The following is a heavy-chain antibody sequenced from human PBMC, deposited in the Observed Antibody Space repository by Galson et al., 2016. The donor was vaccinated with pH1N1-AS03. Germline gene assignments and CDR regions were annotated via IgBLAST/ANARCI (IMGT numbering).Heavy chain of an antibody. V-gene: IGHV5-51*01. CDR3: GRLSPQLELRSYLDP. CDR1: GNRFSENW. D-gene: IGHD1-7*01. CDR2: INPRDADI. J-gene: IGHJ5*02. Sequence: QSGAEVKKPGESLKISCKVSGNRFSENWIAWVRQTPGKGLEWMGVINPRDADIRYSPSFQGQVTISADQSIATAYVQWTSLRASDTAIYYCGRLSPQLELRSYLDPWGQGTPVIVSS.